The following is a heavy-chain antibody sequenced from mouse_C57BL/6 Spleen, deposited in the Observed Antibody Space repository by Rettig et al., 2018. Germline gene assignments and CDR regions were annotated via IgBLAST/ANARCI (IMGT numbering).Heavy chain of an antibody. CDR3: ARRSGNYYAMDY. V-gene: IGHV5-6*01. CDR1: GFTFSSYG. Sequence: EVQLVESGGDLVKPGGSLKLSCAASGFTFSSYGMSWVRQTPDKRLEWVATISSGGSYTYYPDSVKGRFTISRDNAKNTLYLQMSSLKSEDTAMYYCARRSGNYYAMDYWGQGTSVTVSS. CDR2: ISSGGSYT. D-gene: IGHD4-1*01. J-gene: IGHJ4*01.